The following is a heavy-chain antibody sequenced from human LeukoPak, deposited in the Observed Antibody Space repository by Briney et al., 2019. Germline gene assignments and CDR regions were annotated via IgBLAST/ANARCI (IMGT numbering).Heavy chain of an antibody. CDR1: GGTFSSYA. CDR2: IIPIFGTA. D-gene: IGHD3-3*01. Sequence: ASVKVSCKASGGTFSSYAISWVRQAPGQGLEWMGGIIPIFGTANYAQKFQGRVTITADESTSTAYMELSSLRSEDTAVYYCARESKIFGVVISRAYWFDPWGQGTLVTVSS. CDR3: ARESKIFGVVISRAYWFDP. J-gene: IGHJ5*02. V-gene: IGHV1-69*13.